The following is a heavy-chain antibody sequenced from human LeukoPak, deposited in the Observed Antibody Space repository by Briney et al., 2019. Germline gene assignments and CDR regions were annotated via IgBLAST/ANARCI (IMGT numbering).Heavy chain of an antibody. CDR3: ARGRTSGTASSPPNEDY. CDR1: GFTFSSYA. Sequence: GGSLRLSCAASGFTFSSYAMSWVRQAPGEGLEWVSAISDSGGSTYYADSVKGRFTISRDNSKNMLYLQSNSLRDEDTAVYYCARGRTSGTASSPPNEDYWGQGTLVTVSS. J-gene: IGHJ4*02. D-gene: IGHD1-1*01. V-gene: IGHV3-23*01. CDR2: ISDSGGST.